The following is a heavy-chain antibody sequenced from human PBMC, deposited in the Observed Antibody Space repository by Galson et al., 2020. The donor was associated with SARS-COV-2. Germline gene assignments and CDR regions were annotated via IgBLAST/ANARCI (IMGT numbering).Heavy chain of an antibody. CDR1: GFTFSSYS. CDR2: ISSSSSYI. D-gene: IGHD4-17*01. J-gene: IGHJ4*02. V-gene: IGHV3-21*01. Sequence: GESLKISCAASGFTFSSYSMNWVRQAPGKGLEWVSSISSSSSYIYYADSVKGRFTISRDNAKNSLYLQMNSLRAEDTAVYYCARDGGDYGDYEGGYYFDYWGQGTLVTVSS. CDR3: ARDGGDYGDYEGGYYFDY.